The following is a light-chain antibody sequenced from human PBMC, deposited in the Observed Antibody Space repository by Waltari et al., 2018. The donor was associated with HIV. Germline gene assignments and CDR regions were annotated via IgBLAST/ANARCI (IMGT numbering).Light chain of an antibody. V-gene: IGLV2-14*01. J-gene: IGLJ2*01. Sequence: QSALTQPPSVSGSPGQSITNSCTGTRDPIGLFYFLSWYQKHPDKAPHLIIYGNTNRPSGVSYRFSGSKSDNTASLTISGLQAEDEADYYCSSFATSDTLLFGGGTKLTVL. CDR2: GNT. CDR3: SSFATSDTLL. CDR1: RDPIGLFYF.